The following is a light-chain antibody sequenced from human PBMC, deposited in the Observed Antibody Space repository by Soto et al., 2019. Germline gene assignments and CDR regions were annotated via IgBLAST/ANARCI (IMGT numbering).Light chain of an antibody. CDR1: SSDVGGYNY. CDR2: DVS. Sequence: QSALTQPASVSGSPGQSITISCTGTSSDVGGYNYVSWYQQHPGKAPKFMIYDVSNRPSGVSNRFSGSKSGNTASLTISGLHAEDEADYYCGSYTTSNTRQIVFGTGTKVTVL. CDR3: GSYTTSNTRQIV. V-gene: IGLV2-14*01. J-gene: IGLJ1*01.